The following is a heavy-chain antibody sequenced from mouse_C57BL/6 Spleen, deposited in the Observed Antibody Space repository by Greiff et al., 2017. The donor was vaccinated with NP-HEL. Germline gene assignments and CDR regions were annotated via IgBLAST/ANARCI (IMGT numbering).Heavy chain of an antibody. J-gene: IGHJ3*01. V-gene: IGHV1-76*01. CDR2: IYPGSGNT. Sequence: VQLQQSGAELVRPGASVKLSCKASGYTFTDYYINWVKQRPGQGLEWIARIYPGSGNTYYNEKFKGKATLTAEKSSSTAYMQLSSLTSEDSAVYFCARGTGVYDSFAYWGQGTLVTVSA. CDR1: GYTFTDYY. CDR3: ARGTGVYDSFAY. D-gene: IGHD2-3*01.